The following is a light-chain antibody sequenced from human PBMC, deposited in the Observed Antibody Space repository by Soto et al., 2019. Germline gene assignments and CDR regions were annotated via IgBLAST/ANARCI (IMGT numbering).Light chain of an antibody. CDR2: DAS. V-gene: IGKV3-20*01. J-gene: IGKJ4*01. CDR3: QQYGDSPLT. Sequence: EIVFTQSPATLSLSPRERATLSCRASQSVRTYLAWYKVKPGQAPRVIIHDASSRATGIPDRFSGSGSGTDFTLTISRLEPEDFAVYHCQQYGDSPLTFGGGTKVDI. CDR1: QSVRTY.